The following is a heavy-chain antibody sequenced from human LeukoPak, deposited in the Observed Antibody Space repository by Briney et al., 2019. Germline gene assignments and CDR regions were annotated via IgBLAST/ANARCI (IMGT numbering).Heavy chain of an antibody. Sequence: SVKVSCKASVGTFTSYTISWVRQAPGQGLEWMGGIIPIFGTANYAQKFQGRVTITADKSTSTAYMELSSLISEDTAVYYCAKAMGATLFDYWGQGTLVTVSS. D-gene: IGHD1-26*01. J-gene: IGHJ4*02. V-gene: IGHV1-69*06. CDR3: AKAMGATLFDY. CDR2: IIPIFGTA. CDR1: VGTFTSYT.